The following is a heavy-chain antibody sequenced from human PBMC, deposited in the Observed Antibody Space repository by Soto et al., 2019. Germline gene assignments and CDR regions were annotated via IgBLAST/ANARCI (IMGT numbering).Heavy chain of an antibody. CDR2: INPSGGST. CDR3: ARDREGDDYDSSGYYLDY. D-gene: IGHD3-22*01. V-gene: IGHV1-46*01. J-gene: IGHJ4*02. Sequence: ASVKVSCKASGYTFTSYYMHWVRQAPGQGLEWMGIINPSGGSTSYAQKFQGRVTMIRDTSTSTVYMELSSLRSEDTAVYYCARDREGDDYDSSGYYLDYWGQGTLVTVSS. CDR1: GYTFTSYY.